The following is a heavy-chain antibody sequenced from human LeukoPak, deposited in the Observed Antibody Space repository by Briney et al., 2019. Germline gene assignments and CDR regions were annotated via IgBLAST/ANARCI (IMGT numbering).Heavy chain of an antibody. V-gene: IGHV3-23*01. CDR2: ISGSGGST. CDR1: RFTFSSYA. CDR3: AKVYGDYHDGWFDP. Sequence: PGGSLRLSCAASRFTFSSYAMSWVRQAPGKGLEWVSAISGSGGSTYYADSVKGRFTISRDNSKNTLYLQMNSLRAEDTAVYYCAKVYGDYHDGWFDPWGQGTLVTVSS. J-gene: IGHJ5*02. D-gene: IGHD4-17*01.